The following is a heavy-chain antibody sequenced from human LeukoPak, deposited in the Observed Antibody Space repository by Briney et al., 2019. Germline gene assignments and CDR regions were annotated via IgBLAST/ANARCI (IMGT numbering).Heavy chain of an antibody. J-gene: IGHJ4*02. CDR3: ARSYQDIVVVVAASGEYYFDY. V-gene: IGHV1-18*01. D-gene: IGHD2-15*01. Sequence: ASVKVTCKASGYTFTSYGISWVRQAPGQGLEWMGWISAYNGNTNYAQKLQGRVTMTTDTSTSTAYMELRSLRSDDTAVYYCARSYQDIVVVVAASGEYYFDYWGQGTLVTVSS. CDR2: ISAYNGNT. CDR1: GYTFTSYG.